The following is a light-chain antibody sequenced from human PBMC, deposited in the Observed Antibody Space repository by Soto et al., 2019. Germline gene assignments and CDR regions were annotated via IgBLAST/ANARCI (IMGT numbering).Light chain of an antibody. J-gene: IGLJ1*01. V-gene: IGLV2-14*01. CDR2: EVS. CDR1: SSAVGGYNY. Sequence: QSALTQPASVSGSPGQSITISCTGTSSAVGGYNYVSWYQQNPGKGPKLMIYEVSNRPSGVSNRFSGSKSGNTSSLTISGLQAEDEADYYCSSYTSSSIDYVFGTGTKLTVL. CDR3: SSYTSSSIDYV.